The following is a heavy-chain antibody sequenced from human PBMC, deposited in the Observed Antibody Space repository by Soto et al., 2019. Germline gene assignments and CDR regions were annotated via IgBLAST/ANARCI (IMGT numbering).Heavy chain of an antibody. V-gene: IGHV3-30*18. J-gene: IGHJ4*02. Sequence: GGSLRLSCAASGFTFSSYGMHWVRQAPGKGLEWVAVISYDGSNKYYADSVKGRFTISRDNSKNTLYLQMNSLRAEDTAVYYCAKDRYPRAGGGSCPDYWGQGTLVTVSS. CDR2: ISYDGSNK. CDR3: AKDRYPRAGGGSCPDY. CDR1: GFTFSSYG. D-gene: IGHD2-15*01.